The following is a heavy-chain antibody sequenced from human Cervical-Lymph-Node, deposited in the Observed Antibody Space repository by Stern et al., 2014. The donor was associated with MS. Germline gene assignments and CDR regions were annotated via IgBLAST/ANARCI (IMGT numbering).Heavy chain of an antibody. D-gene: IGHD2-21*02. CDR2: ISSSSSYI. J-gene: IGHJ4*02. Sequence: EVQLVESGGGLVKPGGSLRLSCAASGFTFSSYSMNWVRQAPGKGLEWVSSISSSSSYIYYADSVKGRFTISRDNAKNSLYLQMNSLRAEDTAVYYCARVGGKVVTVDYWGQGTLVTVSS. CDR1: GFTFSSYS. V-gene: IGHV3-21*01. CDR3: ARVGGKVVTVDY.